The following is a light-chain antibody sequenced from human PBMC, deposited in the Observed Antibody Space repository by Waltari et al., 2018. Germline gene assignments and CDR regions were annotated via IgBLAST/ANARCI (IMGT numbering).Light chain of an antibody. Sequence: EVVLTQSPGTLSLSPGEKATLSCRASQSLTKRYLAWYQQKPGQAPRLLIYGASSRAAGIPDRFSGSGSGTDFNLTINRLEPDDFAVYYCQQYGSSILYTFGQGTKLEIK. CDR3: QQYGSSILYT. CDR2: GAS. CDR1: QSLTKRY. V-gene: IGKV3-20*01. J-gene: IGKJ2*01.